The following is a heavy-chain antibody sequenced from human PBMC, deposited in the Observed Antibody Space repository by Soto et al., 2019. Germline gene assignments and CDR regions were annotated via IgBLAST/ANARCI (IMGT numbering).Heavy chain of an antibody. V-gene: IGHV1-69*01. CDR1: GGTFSRYA. CDR2: IVPIYGTR. Sequence: QVQLVQSGAEVKKPGSSVKVSCKASGGTFSRYAFSWVRQAPGQGLEWMGGIVPIYGTRGFAQKFQGRLTITADEPTRTAYMELSSLRSEDTAVYDCARELDYYGSGSHYYYGMGVWGQGTTVTVSS. J-gene: IGHJ6*02. D-gene: IGHD3-10*01. CDR3: ARELDYYGSGSHYYYGMGV.